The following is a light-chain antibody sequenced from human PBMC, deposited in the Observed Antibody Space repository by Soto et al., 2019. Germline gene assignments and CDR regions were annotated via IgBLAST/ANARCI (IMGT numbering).Light chain of an antibody. CDR3: QHYKSRAKFT. V-gene: IGKV3-15*01. J-gene: IGKJ3*01. CDR2: GAS. CDR1: QSVGGS. Sequence: EIVMTQSPATLSVSPGERATLSCRASQSVGGSLAWYQQKPGQAPRLLIYGASTSATDSPARFSGSGSGTEFTLTISCLQSEDFAVYYCQHYKSRAKFTFSPGPKVEIK.